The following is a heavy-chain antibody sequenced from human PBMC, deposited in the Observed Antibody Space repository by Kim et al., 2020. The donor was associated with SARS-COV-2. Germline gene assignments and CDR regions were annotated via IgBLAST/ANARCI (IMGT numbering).Heavy chain of an antibody. J-gene: IGHJ2*01. Sequence: GGSLRLSCAASGFMFPDHAMHWVRQTPGKGLEWVSGINWNSGNIGYADSVKGRFTISRDNAKNSLYLQMNSLRPEDTALYYCAKGMTYYFDSSGHYGGGWFFDLWGRGTLSLSPQ. CDR1: GFMFPDHA. CDR3: AKGMTYYFDSSGHYGGGWFFDL. CDR2: INWNSGNI. D-gene: IGHD3-22*01. V-gene: IGHV3-9*01.